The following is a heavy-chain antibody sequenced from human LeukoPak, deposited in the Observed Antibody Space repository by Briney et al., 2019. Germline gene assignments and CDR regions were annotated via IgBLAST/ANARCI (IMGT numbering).Heavy chain of an antibody. D-gene: IGHD6-13*01. CDR1: GYTFTSYY. V-gene: IGHV1-46*01. J-gene: IGHJ6*03. Sequence: ASVKVSCKASGYTFTSYYMHWVRQAPGQGLEWMGIINPSGGSTSYAQKFQGRVTMTRDTSTSTVYMELSSLRSEDTAVYYCAKCVIGSSWYSYHYYYYMDVWGKGTTVTVSS. CDR2: INPSGGST. CDR3: AKCVIGSSWYSYHYYYYMDV.